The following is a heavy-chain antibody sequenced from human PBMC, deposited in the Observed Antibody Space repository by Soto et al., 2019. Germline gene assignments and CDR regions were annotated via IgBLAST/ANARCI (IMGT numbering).Heavy chain of an antibody. D-gene: IGHD6-13*01. J-gene: IGHJ5*02. CDR3: ARISSVGYSSSWYDWFDP. Sequence: ASVKVSCKASGYTFTSYDINWVRQATGQGLEWMGWMNPNSGNTGYAQKFQGRVTMTRNTSISTAYMELSSLRSEDTAVYYCARISSVGYSSSWYDWFDPWGQGTLVTVSS. CDR2: MNPNSGNT. V-gene: IGHV1-8*01. CDR1: GYTFTSYD.